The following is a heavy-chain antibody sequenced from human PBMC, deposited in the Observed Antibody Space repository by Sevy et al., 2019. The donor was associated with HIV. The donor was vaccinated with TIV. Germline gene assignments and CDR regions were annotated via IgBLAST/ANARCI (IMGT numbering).Heavy chain of an antibody. CDR3: TRVRSFGFEY. CDR2: ITPSGDTT. D-gene: IGHD3-16*01. Sequence: GESLKISCKAAGYNFTSYYIHWVRQAPGQGLEWMGIITPSGDTTTYSQKFQGRVTMTSDTSTSTVYMELSSLGYDDTAVYYCTRVRSFGFEYWGQGTLVTVSS. V-gene: IGHV1-46*01. CDR1: GYNFTSYY. J-gene: IGHJ4*02.